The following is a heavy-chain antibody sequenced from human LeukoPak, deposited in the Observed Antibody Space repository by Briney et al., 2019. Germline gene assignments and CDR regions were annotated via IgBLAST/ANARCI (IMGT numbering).Heavy chain of an antibody. V-gene: IGHV1-2*02. Sequence: GASVKVSCKASGYTFTGYYMHWVRQAPGQGLEWMGWINPNSGGTNYAQKFQGRVTMTRDTSISTAYMELSRLRSDDTAVYYCARGRSATYDSSGYWLWGQGTLVTVSS. CDR1: GYTFTGYY. D-gene: IGHD3-22*01. CDR2: INPNSGGT. J-gene: IGHJ4*02. CDR3: ARGRSATYDSSGYWL.